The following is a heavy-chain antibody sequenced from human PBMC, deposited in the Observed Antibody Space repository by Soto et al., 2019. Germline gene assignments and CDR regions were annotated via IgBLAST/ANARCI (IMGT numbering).Heavy chain of an antibody. CDR1: GFTFSGYA. V-gene: IGHV3-23*01. CDR2: ISSTGGTT. Sequence: GGSLRLSCAASGFTFSGYAMSWVRQAPGKGLEWVSAISSTGGTTNYADSVKGRFTISRDNSKNTLYLQLNSLRVEDTAIYYCVRSESTSHRNGPEYWGQGTQVTVSS. CDR3: VRSESTSHRNGPEY. J-gene: IGHJ4*02. D-gene: IGHD2-8*01.